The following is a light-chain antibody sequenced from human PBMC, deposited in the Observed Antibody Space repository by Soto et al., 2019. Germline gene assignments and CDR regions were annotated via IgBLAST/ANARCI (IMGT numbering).Light chain of an antibody. CDR3: QQYESYSPLT. J-gene: IGKJ4*01. V-gene: IGKV1-17*03. CDR2: STN. Sequence: DIQMTQSPSDMSASVGDRVTITCRASQDISNFLVWFQQRPGKVPKRLMYSTNRLESGVPSRFSGRRSGTEFTLTIAGLQPEDFATYYCQQYESYSPLTFGGGTKVDIK. CDR1: QDISNF.